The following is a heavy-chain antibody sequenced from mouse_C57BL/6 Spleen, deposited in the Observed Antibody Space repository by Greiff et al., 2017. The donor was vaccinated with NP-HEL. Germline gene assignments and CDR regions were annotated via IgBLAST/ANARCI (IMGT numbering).Heavy chain of an antibody. CDR3: TRWHYYGSSGFAY. J-gene: IGHJ3*01. CDR1: GYTFTDYE. D-gene: IGHD1-1*01. CDR2: IDPETGGT. V-gene: IGHV1-15*01. Sequence: VQLQESGAELVRPGASVTLSCKASGYTFTDYEMHWVKQTPVHGLEWIGAIDPETGGTAYNQKFKGKAILTADKSSSTAYMELRSLTSEDSAVYYCTRWHYYGSSGFAYWGQGTLVTVSA.